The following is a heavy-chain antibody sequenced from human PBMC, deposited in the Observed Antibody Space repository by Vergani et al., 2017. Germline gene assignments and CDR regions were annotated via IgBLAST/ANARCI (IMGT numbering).Heavy chain of an antibody. J-gene: IGHJ4*02. D-gene: IGHD1-1*01. CDR1: GFSFSSYG. V-gene: IGHV3-30*18. CDR3: AKFPLNITTPDRGDF. CDR2: ISYDGSNK. Sequence: QVQLVESGGGLVKPGGSLRLSCAASGFSFSSYGMHWVRQAPGKGLEWVAVISYDGSNKYYADSVKGRFTISRDNSKNTLYLQMNSLRVEDTALYYCAKFPLNITTPDRGDFWGQGSLVTVSS.